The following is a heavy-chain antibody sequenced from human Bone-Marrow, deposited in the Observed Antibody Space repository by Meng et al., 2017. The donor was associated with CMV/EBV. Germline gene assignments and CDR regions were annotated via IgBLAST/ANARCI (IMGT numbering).Heavy chain of an antibody. CDR1: GYTFTGYY. V-gene: IGHV1-8*02. Sequence: ASVKVSCKASGYTFTGYYMHWVRQAPGQGLEWMGWMNPNSGNTGYAQKFQGRVNITRNTSISKAYRELSSLRSEDPAVYYGAKGEWTYWGQGTVVTVSS. D-gene: IGHD3-3*01. CDR3: AKGEWTY. CDR2: MNPNSGNT. J-gene: IGHJ4*01.